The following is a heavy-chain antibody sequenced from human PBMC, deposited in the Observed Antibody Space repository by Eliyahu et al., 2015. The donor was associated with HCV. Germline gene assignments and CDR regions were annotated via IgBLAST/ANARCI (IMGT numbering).Heavy chain of an antibody. D-gene: IGHD2-21*01. Sequence: EVQLVXSGGGLVKPGRSLRLSCTASGFTFXDYAMSWFRQAPGKGLEWVGFIRSKAYGGTTEYAASVKGRFTISRDDSKSIAYLQMNSLKTEDTAVYYCTRTLLWWSAGDAFDIWGQGTMVTVSS. CDR3: TRTLLWWSAGDAFDI. V-gene: IGHV3-49*05. CDR1: GFTFXDYA. CDR2: IRSKAYGGTT. J-gene: IGHJ3*02.